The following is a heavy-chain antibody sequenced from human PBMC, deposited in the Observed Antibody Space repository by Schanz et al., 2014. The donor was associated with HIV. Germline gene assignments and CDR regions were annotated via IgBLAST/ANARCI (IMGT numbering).Heavy chain of an antibody. CDR3: AKDVIRAPKPPYYGMDV. V-gene: IGHV3-9*01. J-gene: IGHJ6*02. Sequence: EVQLVESGGGLVQPGRSLRLSCAASGFTFDDYGMHWVRQAPGKGLEWVSGISWSGGSIAYADSVKGRFTISRDNAKNSLYLQMNSLRAEDTAFYYCAKDVIRAPKPPYYGMDVWGQGTTVTVSS. CDR2: ISWSGGSI. CDR1: GFTFDDYG.